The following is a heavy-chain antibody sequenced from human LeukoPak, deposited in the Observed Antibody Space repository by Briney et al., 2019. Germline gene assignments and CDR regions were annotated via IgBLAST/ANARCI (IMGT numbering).Heavy chain of an antibody. CDR3: VKEHCSSPSCFYFDY. V-gene: IGHV3-64D*06. D-gene: IGHD2-2*01. CDR1: EFTFSNFG. J-gene: IGHJ4*02. CDR2: ISGNGGST. Sequence: GRPLRLSCSASEFTFSNFGMHWVRQAPGKGLEYVSAISGNGGSTHYADSVKGRFTISRDNSKNTLYLQMTSLKAEDTAVYYCVKEHCSSPSCFYFDYGGQGTLVTVSS.